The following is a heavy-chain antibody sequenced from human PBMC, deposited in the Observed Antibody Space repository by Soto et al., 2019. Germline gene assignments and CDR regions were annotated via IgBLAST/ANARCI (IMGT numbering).Heavy chain of an antibody. CDR2: IRSKPNNYAT. D-gene: IGHD3-3*01. CDR1: GFTFSGSA. Sequence: EVQLVESGGGLVQPGGSLKLSCAASGFTFSGSAMHWFRQASGKGLEWVGRIRSKPNNYATAYRASVKGRFTISRDDSKNTAYLQMNILNTEDTAVYYCSRQASDFWSGKPQYYMDVLGKGTTVTVSS. J-gene: IGHJ6*03. CDR3: SRQASDFWSGKPQYYMDV. V-gene: IGHV3-73*01.